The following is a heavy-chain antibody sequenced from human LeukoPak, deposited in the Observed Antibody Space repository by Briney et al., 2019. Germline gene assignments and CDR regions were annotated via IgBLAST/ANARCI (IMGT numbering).Heavy chain of an antibody. CDR3: ARGLMTPNTYCDL. CDR2: LWYDGRNK. Sequence: PGTSLRLSCAPSGFTFRNYGMHWVRQAPGKGLEWVSGLWYDGRNKAYADSVKGRFTISRDNSENMLYLQMNSLRDEDTAVYYCARGLMTPNTYCDLWGRGTLVTVSS. CDR1: GFTFRNYG. J-gene: IGHJ4*02. V-gene: IGHV3-33*01. D-gene: IGHD2-8*01.